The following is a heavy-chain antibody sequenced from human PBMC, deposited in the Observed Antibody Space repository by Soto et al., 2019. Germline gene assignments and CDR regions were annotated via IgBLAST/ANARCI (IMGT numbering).Heavy chain of an antibody. CDR3: AKVVAGIVATKAALDY. V-gene: IGHV3-30*18. CDR2: MSYDGSNE. CDR1: GFPFSSYG. D-gene: IGHD5-12*01. Sequence: GGSMRLSCAASGFPFSSYGMHWVRQAPGKGLEWVAVMSYDGSNENYADSVKGRFTISRDNSKNTLYLQMNSLRAEDTAVYYCAKVVAGIVATKAALDYWGQGTLVTVSS. J-gene: IGHJ4*02.